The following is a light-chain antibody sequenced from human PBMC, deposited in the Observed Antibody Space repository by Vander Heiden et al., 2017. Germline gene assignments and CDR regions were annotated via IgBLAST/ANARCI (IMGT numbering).Light chain of an antibody. CDR3: NYPDSSCKHCV. CDR1: SLRTYF. Sequence: SSELTQDPAVSVALGETVRITCQGDSLRTYFVNWYQQKPGQAPVLVIYDKNQRPSGIPDRFSCFISGNKASLKINGAQAEDEADHYLNYPDSSCKHCVFGPGTRVTVL. J-gene: IGLJ1*01. CDR2: DKN. V-gene: IGLV3-19*01.